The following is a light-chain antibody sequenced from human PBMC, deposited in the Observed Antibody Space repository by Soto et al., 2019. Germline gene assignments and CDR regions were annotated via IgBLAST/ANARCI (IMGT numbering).Light chain of an antibody. J-gene: IGKJ4*01. CDR2: AAS. CDR1: QGISSY. CDR3: QQYYSYPLT. Sequence: IRIYQSPATLSGSVGDRVTVTCRASQGISSYLAWYQQKPGKAPKLLIYAASTLQSGVPSRFSGSGSGTDFTLTTSCLQSEDFATYYCQQYYSYPLTFGGGTKVDI. V-gene: IGKV1-8*01.